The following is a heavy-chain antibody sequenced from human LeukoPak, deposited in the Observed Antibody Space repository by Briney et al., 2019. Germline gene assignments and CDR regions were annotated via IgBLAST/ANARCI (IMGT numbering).Heavy chain of an antibody. V-gene: IGHV3-48*03. J-gene: IGHJ4*02. CDR3: AKDRIAWSAGFDY. Sequence: GGSLRLSCAVSGFTFSSHEMNWVRQAPGKGLEWVSYISSSGSTIYYADSVKGRFTISRDNAKNSLYLQVNSLRAEDTAVYYCAKDRIAWSAGFDYWGQGTLVTVSS. CDR1: GFTFSSHE. CDR2: ISSSGSTI.